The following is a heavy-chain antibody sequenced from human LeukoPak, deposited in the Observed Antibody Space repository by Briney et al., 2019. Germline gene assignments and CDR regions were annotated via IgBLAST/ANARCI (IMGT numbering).Heavy chain of an antibody. CDR2: INWTGGST. Sequence: PGGSLRLSCAAYGFTFDDSGMSWVRQPPGKGLEWVSGINWTGGSTGYADSVKGRFTISRDNAKHSLYQQMNSLRAERTAFYDCARGRGLGVTSSPVPFDYWGQGILVTDSS. J-gene: IGHJ4*02. CDR1: GFTFDDSG. V-gene: IGHV3-20*01. CDR3: ARGRGLGVTSSPVPFDY. D-gene: IGHD3-3*01.